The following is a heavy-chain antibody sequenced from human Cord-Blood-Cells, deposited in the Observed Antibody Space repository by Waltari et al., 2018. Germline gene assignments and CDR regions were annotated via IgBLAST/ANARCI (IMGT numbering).Heavy chain of an antibody. V-gene: IGHV4-34*01. CDR2: INHSGST. CDR1: GGSFCGSS. D-gene: IGHD1-26*01. CDR3: ARGELFFDY. J-gene: IGHJ4*02. Sequence: QVQLQQWGAGLLKPSETLSLTCAVYGGSFCGSSWSWIRQPPGKGLEWIGEINHSGSTNYNPSLKSRVTISVDTSKNQFSLKLSSVTAADTAVYYCARGELFFDYWGQGTLVTVSS.